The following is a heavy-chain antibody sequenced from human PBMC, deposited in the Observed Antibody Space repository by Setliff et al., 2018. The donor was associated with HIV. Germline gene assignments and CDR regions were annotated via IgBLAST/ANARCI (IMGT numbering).Heavy chain of an antibody. V-gene: IGHV1-2*02. Sequence: GASVKVSCKASGYTFTDYYMHWVRQAPGQGLEWMGWINPKSGGTNSALKFQGRVTMTQDTSFTTAYLELSRLGSDDTAVYYCAADNYNCNPFDSWGQGSLVTVSS. CDR2: INPKSGGT. CDR1: GYTFTDYY. CDR3: AADNYNCNPFDS. D-gene: IGHD1-1*01. J-gene: IGHJ4*02.